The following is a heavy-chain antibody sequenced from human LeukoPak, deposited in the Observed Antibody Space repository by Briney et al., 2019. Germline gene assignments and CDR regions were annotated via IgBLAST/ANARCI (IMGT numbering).Heavy chain of an antibody. V-gene: IGHV3-7*01. J-gene: IGHJ4*02. CDR3: ARWLELMRNFDW. CDR2: IKQDGSEK. D-gene: IGHD5-24*01. Sequence: GGSLRLSCAASGFTFSDYWMSWVRQAPGKGLEWVANIKQDGSEKDYVDALKGRFTISRDNAKNSLYLQMNSLRAEDTAVYYCARWLELMRNFDWWGQGTLVTVSS. CDR1: GFTFSDYW.